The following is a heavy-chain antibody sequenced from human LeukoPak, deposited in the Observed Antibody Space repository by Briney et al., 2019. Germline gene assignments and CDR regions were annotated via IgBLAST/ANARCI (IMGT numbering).Heavy chain of an antibody. J-gene: IGHJ4*02. CDR3: ARDPPEWELPRDY. CDR2: INSDGSST. D-gene: IGHD1-26*01. Sequence: GGSLRLSCAASGFTFSTYWMHWVRQAPGKGLVWVSRINSDGSSTSYADSVKGRFTISRDNAKNTLYLQMNSLRAEDTAVYYCARDPPEWELPRDYWGQGTLVTVSS. CDR1: GFTFSTYW. V-gene: IGHV3-74*01.